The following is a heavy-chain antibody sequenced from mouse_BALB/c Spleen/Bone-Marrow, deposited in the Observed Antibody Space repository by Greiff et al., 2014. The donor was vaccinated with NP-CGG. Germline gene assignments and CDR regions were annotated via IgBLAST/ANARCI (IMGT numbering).Heavy chain of an antibody. CDR2: IYPGSDST. V-gene: IGHV1-55*01. Sequence: VQLKQSGAELVKPGTSVKLSCTASGYTFTSYSMHWVNRRPGQGLEWIGDIYPGSDSTNYTEKFKSQTTLTIDTSSITPYMQLRRLAAEDIAVCYCARKKDGDFDYWGQGTTLTVSS. CDR1: GYTFTSYS. CDR3: ARKKDGDFDY. J-gene: IGHJ2*01. D-gene: IGHD1-2*01.